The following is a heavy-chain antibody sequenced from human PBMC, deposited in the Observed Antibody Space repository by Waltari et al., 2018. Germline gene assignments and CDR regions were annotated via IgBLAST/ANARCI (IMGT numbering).Heavy chain of an antibody. D-gene: IGHD6-13*01. CDR3: ARSWGAAAAGGMDV. Sequence: QVQLQESGPGLVKPSQTLSLTCTVSGGSISSGSYYWSWIRQPAGKGLEWIGRIYTSGSTNYNPSLKSRVTISVDTSKKQFSLKLSSVPAADTAVYYCARSWGAAAAGGMDVWGQGTSV. CDR2: IYTSGST. CDR1: GGSISSGSYY. V-gene: IGHV4-61*02. J-gene: IGHJ6*02.